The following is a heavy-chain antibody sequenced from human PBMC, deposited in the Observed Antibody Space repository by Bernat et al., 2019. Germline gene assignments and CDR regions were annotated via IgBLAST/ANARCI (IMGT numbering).Heavy chain of an antibody. J-gene: IGHJ6*02. CDR1: GFTFSSYW. Sequence: EVQLVESGGGLVQPGGSLRLSCAASGFTFSSYWMSWVRQAPGKGLEWVANIKQDGSEKYYVDSVKGRFTISRDNAKNSLYQQMNSLRAEDTAVYYCARLPGIAAAGNYYYYGMDVWGQGTTVTVSS. CDR3: ARLPGIAAAGNYYYYGMDV. CDR2: IKQDGSEK. D-gene: IGHD6-13*01. V-gene: IGHV3-7*04.